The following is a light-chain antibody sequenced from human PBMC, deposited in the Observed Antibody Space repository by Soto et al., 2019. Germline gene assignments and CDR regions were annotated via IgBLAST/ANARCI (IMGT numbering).Light chain of an antibody. J-gene: IGLJ1*01. CDR3: LLYYGGAHV. Sequence: QAVVTQEPSLTVSPGGTVTLTCASTTGAVTSDHYPNWFQQKPGQAPRALIYGATNKHSWTPARFSGSLLGDKAALTLSGVQPEDEAEYYCLLYYGGAHVFGAGTKVTVL. V-gene: IGLV7-43*01. CDR1: TGAVTSDHY. CDR2: GAT.